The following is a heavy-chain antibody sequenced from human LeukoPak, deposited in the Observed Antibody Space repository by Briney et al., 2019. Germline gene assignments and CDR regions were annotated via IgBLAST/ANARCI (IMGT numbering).Heavy chain of an antibody. Sequence: SETLSLTCTVSGGSISSGSYYWSWIRQPAGKGLEWIGRIYTSGSTTYSPSLESRVTISVDTSKHQFSLKLSSVTAADTAVYYCARAAAVAVDCWGQGTLVTVSS. CDR3: ARAAAVAVDC. CDR2: IYTSGST. J-gene: IGHJ4*02. V-gene: IGHV4-61*02. CDR1: GGSISSGSYY. D-gene: IGHD6-19*01.